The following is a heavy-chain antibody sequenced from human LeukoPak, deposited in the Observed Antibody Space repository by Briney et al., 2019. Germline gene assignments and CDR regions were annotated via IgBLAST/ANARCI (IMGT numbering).Heavy chain of an antibody. J-gene: IGHJ4*02. CDR1: GGTFSSYA. D-gene: IGHD6-19*01. CDR2: IIPIFGTA. CDR3: AVSSGWYHSSFDY. Sequence: SVKVSCKASGGTFSSYAISWVRQAPGQGLEWMGGIIPIFGTANYAQKFQGRVTITTDESTSTAYMELSNLRSEDTAVYYCAVSSGWYHSSFDYWGQGTLVTVSS. V-gene: IGHV1-69*05.